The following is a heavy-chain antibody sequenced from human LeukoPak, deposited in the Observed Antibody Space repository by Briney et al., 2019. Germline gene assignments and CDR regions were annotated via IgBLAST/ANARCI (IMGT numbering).Heavy chain of an antibody. D-gene: IGHD3-3*01. Sequence: SETLSLTCTVSGGSISSHYWSWIRQPPGKGLEWIGYIYYSGSSNYTPSLKCRVTISVDTSKNQFSLKLSSVTAADTAVYYCARGRYDFWSGYPHNWFDPWGQGTLVTVSS. CDR1: GGSISSHY. CDR3: ARGRYDFWSGYPHNWFDP. CDR2: IYYSGSS. J-gene: IGHJ5*02. V-gene: IGHV4-59*11.